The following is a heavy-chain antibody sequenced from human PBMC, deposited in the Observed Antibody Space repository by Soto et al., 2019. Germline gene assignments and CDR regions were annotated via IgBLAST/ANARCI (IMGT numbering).Heavy chain of an antibody. V-gene: IGHV1-69*06. Sequence: QVHLVQSGAEVKSPGSAVKVSCKVSGAGDTFSNYGLNWMRQAPGHGLEWMGATIPAFGTANYAQKFQGRVTITADRSTTAAHMEMSSLRSADTAVYYCWRHDKTALPPLDSWGQGTLVSVSS. CDR2: TIPAFGTA. D-gene: IGHD1-1*01. J-gene: IGHJ4*02. CDR1: GAGDTFSNYG. CDR3: WRHDKTALPPLDS.